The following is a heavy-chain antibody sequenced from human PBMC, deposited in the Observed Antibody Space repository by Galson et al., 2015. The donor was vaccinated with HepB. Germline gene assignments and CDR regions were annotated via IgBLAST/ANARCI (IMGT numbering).Heavy chain of an antibody. CDR3: AKDVGYCSSTSCYDDY. CDR2: ISYDGSNK. D-gene: IGHD2-2*01. Sequence: SLRLSCAASGFTFSSYGMHWVRQAPGKGLEWVAVISYDGSNKYYADSVKGRFTISRDNSKNTPYLQMNSLRAEDTAVYYCAKDVGYCSSTSCYDDYWGQGTLVTVSS. CDR1: GFTFSSYG. V-gene: IGHV3-30*18. J-gene: IGHJ4*02.